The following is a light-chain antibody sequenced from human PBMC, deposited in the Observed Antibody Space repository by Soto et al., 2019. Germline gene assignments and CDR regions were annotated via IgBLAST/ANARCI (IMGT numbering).Light chain of an antibody. V-gene: IGLV2-23*01. CDR2: EGS. J-gene: IGLJ1*01. Sequence: QSALTQPASVSGSPGQSITISRTGTSSDVGSYNLVSWYQQHPGKAPKLMIFEGSKRPSGVFNRFSGSKSGNTASLTISGLQAEDEADYYCCSYAGSYVFGTGTKVTVL. CDR3: CSYAGSYV. CDR1: SSDVGSYNL.